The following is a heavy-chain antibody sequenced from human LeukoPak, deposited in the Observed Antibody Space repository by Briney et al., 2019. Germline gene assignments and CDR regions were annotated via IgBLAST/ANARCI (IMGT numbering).Heavy chain of an antibody. J-gene: IGHJ4*02. CDR2: INTGNGDT. D-gene: IGHD6-19*01. CDR3: ARDLNTGAVAGRDYFDY. Sequence: ASVKVSCKASGYTFTHYAVHWVRQAPGQRLEWMGWINTGNGDTKYSQTFQGRVTITADESTSTAYMELSSLRSEDTAVYYCARDLNTGAVAGRDYFDYWGQGTLVTVSS. V-gene: IGHV1-3*04. CDR1: GYTFTHYA.